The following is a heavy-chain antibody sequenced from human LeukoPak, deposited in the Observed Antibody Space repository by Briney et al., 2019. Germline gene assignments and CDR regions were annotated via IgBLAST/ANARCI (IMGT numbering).Heavy chain of an antibody. CDR2: IYYSGST. V-gene: IGHV4-39*01. Sequence: SQTLSLTCTVSGGSISSGSYYWGWIRQPPGKGLEWIRSIYYSGSTYYNPSLKSRVTISVDTSKNQFSLKLSSVTAADTAVYYCARLEPYYDILTGYSYQNYYFDYWGQGTLVTVSS. CDR3: ARLEPYYDILTGYSYQNYYFDY. D-gene: IGHD3-9*01. J-gene: IGHJ4*02. CDR1: GGSISSGSYY.